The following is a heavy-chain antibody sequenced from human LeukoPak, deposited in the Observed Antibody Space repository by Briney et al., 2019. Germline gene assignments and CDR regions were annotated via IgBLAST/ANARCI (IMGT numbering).Heavy chain of an antibody. CDR2: IYTGDSDT. CDR3: ARQSGHSSGWYGYFDY. D-gene: IGHD6-19*01. Sequence: GESLKISCKASGYTFTSFFIGWVRQMPGQGLEWMGIIYTGDSDTRYSPSFQGQVTISVDKSISTAYLQWRSLKASDTAIYYCARQSGHSSGWYGYFDYWGQGTLVTVSS. J-gene: IGHJ4*02. V-gene: IGHV5-51*01. CDR1: GYTFTSFF.